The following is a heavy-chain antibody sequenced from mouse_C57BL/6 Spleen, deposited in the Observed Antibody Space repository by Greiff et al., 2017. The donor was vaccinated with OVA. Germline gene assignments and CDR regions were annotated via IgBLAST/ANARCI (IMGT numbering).Heavy chain of an antibody. CDR1: GFTFSDYG. J-gene: IGHJ2*01. Sequence: EVMLVESGGGLVKPGGSLKLSCAASGFTFSDYGMHWVRQAPEKGLEWVAYISSGSSTIYYADTVKGRFTISRDNAKNTLFLQMTSLRSEDTAMYYCARITGYYFDYWGQGTTLTVSS. CDR2: ISSGSSTI. V-gene: IGHV5-17*01. D-gene: IGHD1-1*01. CDR3: ARITGYYFDY.